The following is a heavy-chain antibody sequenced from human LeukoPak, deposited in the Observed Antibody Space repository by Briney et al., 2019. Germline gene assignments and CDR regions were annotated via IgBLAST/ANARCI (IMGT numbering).Heavy chain of an antibody. Sequence: AETVSLICAVYGGSFSGCYWSWIREPPGKGRECLGEINHSGSTNYNPSLKSRVTISVDTSKNQFSLKLSSVTAADTAVYYCARGSGITMVRGVIPRIDYWGQGTLVTVSS. D-gene: IGHD3-10*01. J-gene: IGHJ4*02. V-gene: IGHV4-34*01. CDR2: INHSGST. CDR1: GGSFSGCY. CDR3: ARGSGITMVRGVIPRIDY.